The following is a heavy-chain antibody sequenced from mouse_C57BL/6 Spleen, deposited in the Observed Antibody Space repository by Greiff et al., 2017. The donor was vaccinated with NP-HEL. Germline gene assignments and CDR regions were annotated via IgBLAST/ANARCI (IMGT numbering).Heavy chain of an antibody. CDR1: GYTFTSYW. CDR3: ARELHWYFDV. D-gene: IGHD2-1*01. J-gene: IGHJ1*03. CDR2: IDPSDSYT. V-gene: IGHV1-59*01. Sequence: VQLQQPGAELVRPGTSVKLSCKASGYTFTSYWMHWVKQRPGQGLEWIGVIDPSDSYTNYNQKFKGKATLTVDTSSSTAYMQLSSLTSEDSAVYYCARELHWYFDVWGTGTTVTVSS.